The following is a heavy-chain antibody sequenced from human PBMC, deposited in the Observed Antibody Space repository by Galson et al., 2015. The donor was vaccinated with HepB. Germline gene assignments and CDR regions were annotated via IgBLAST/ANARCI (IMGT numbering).Heavy chain of an antibody. V-gene: IGHV3-30*18. CDR1: GFTFSSYG. Sequence: SLRLSCAASGFTFSSYGMHWVRQAPGKGLEWVAVISYDGSNKYYADSVKGRFTISRDNSKNTLYLQMNSLRAEDTAVYYCAKEAWMMPDYQEDYWGQGTLVTVSS. CDR2: ISYDGSNK. D-gene: IGHD4-11*01. J-gene: IGHJ4*02. CDR3: AKEAWMMPDYQEDY.